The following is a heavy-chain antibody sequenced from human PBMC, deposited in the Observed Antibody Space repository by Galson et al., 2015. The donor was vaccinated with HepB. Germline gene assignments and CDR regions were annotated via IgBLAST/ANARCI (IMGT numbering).Heavy chain of an antibody. CDR3: ARDWHMITFGGVIVMGGMDV. V-gene: IGHV3-7*01. CDR1: GFTFSSYW. CDR2: IKQDGSEK. Sequence: SLRLSCAASGFTFSSYWMSWVRQAPGKGLEWVANIKQDGSEKYYVDSVKGRFTISRDNAKNSLYLQMNSLRAEDTAVYYCARDWHMITFGGVIVMGGMDVWGQGTTVTVSS. D-gene: IGHD3-16*02. J-gene: IGHJ6*02.